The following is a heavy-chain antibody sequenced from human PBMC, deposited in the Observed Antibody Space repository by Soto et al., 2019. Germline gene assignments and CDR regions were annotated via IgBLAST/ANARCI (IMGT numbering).Heavy chain of an antibody. CDR3: ARRYSNYDSFDP. J-gene: IGHJ5*02. CDR1: GYSFTGYY. CDR2: INPNSGGT. V-gene: IGHV1-2*02. D-gene: IGHD4-4*01. Sequence: ASVKVSGKASGYSFTGYYMHWVRQAPGQGLEWMGWINPNSGGTNYAQKFQGRVTMTRDTSISTAYMELSRLRSDDTAVYYCARRYSNYDSFDPWGQGTLVTVSS.